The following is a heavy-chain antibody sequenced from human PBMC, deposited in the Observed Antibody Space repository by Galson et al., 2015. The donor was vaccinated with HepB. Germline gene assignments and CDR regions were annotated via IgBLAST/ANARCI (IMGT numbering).Heavy chain of an antibody. J-gene: IGHJ3*02. CDR1: GGTFSSYA. CDR2: IIPIFGTA. V-gene: IGHV1-69*06. D-gene: IGHD5-24*01. CDR3: ARDQRDGFKGAFDI. Sequence: SVKVSCKASGGTFSSYAISWVRQAPGQGLEWMGGIIPIFGTANYAQKFQGRVTITADKSTSTAYMELSSLRSEDTAVYYCARDQRDGFKGAFDIWGQGTMVTVSS.